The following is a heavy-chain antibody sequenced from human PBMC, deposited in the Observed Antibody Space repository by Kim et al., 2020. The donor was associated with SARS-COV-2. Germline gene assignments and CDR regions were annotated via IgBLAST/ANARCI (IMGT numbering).Heavy chain of an antibody. CDR1: GFIFSSHA. D-gene: IGHD6-6*01. Sequence: GGSLRLSCAVSGFIFSSHAMHWVRQAPGKGLEWMAVISYDRSNKYYADSVKGRFTISRDNSKNTLYLQMSSLRAEDTAVYYCARDLAARRNPKYYYYGMDVWGQGTTLSVSS. CDR3: ARDLAARRNPKYYYYGMDV. J-gene: IGHJ6*02. V-gene: IGHV3-30-3*01. CDR2: ISYDRSNK.